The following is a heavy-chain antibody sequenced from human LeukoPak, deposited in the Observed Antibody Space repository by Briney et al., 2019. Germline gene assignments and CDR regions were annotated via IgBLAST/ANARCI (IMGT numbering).Heavy chain of an antibody. D-gene: IGHD6-13*01. CDR1: GDTVSSNSAA. J-gene: IGHJ4*02. V-gene: IGHV6-1*01. CDR2: TYYRSKWYT. CDR3: AIDGSTWYYFDY. Sequence: PSQTLSLTCAISGDTVSSNSAAWNWIRQSPSRGLQWLGRTYYRSKWYTDYAVFVKSRISINPDTSKNQFSLQLNSVTPEDTAVYYCAIDGSTWYYFDYWGQGTLVTVSS.